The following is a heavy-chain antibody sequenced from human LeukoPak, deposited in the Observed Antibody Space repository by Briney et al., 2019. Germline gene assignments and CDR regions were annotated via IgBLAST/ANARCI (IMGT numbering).Heavy chain of an antibody. D-gene: IGHD3-10*01. Sequence: GASVKVSCKASGYTFTSYDINWVRQATGQGLEWMGWMNPNSGNTGYAQKFQGRVAMTRNTSISTAYMELSSLRSEDKAVYYCARKVYYGSGSYYYYYYYMDVWGKGTTVTVSS. J-gene: IGHJ6*03. CDR1: GYTFTSYD. CDR3: ARKVYYGSGSYYYYYYYMDV. V-gene: IGHV1-8*01. CDR2: MNPNSGNT.